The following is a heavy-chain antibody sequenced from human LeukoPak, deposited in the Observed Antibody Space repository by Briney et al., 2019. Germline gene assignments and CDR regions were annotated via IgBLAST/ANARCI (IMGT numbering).Heavy chain of an antibody. CDR2: ISGSGGST. J-gene: IGHJ4*02. CDR1: GFTFSSYA. Sequence: GGSLRLSCAASGFTFSSYAMSWVRQAPGKGLEWVSAISGSGGSTYYADSVKGRFTISRDNSKNTLCLQMNSLRAEDTAVYYCAKTPYLYCSGGSCYADYWGQGTLVSVSS. V-gene: IGHV3-23*01. CDR3: AKTPYLYCSGGSCYADY. D-gene: IGHD2-15*01.